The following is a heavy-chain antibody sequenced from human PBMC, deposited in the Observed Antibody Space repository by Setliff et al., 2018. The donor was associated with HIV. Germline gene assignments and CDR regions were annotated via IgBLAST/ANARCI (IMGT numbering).Heavy chain of an antibody. J-gene: IGHJ4*02. Sequence: PSETLSLTCTVSGGSVSSKSFYWGWIRQPPGKGLEWIGSIYYSGSTYYNPSLKSRVTISVDTSKNQFSLKLSSVTAADTAVYYCATLLGYCSGGSCYSRDWGQGTLVTVSS. CDR2: IYYSGST. CDR1: GGSVSSKSFY. V-gene: IGHV4-39*01. CDR3: ATLLGYCSGGSCYSRD. D-gene: IGHD2-15*01.